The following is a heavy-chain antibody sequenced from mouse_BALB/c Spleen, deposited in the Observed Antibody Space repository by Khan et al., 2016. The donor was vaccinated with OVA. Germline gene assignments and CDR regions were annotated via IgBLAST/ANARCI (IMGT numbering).Heavy chain of an antibody. Sequence: EVELVESGGGLVQPGGSRKLSCAASGFTFSDYGMAWVRQAPGKGPEWVAFISDLAYTFYNADTVTGRFTLSRENAKNTLYLEMSSLRSGDRAMYYCARGGGTAPFAYWGQGTLVTVSA. D-gene: IGHD1-2*01. CDR2: ISDLAYTF. V-gene: IGHV5-15*02. CDR3: ARGGGTAPFAY. CDR1: GFTFSDYG. J-gene: IGHJ3*01.